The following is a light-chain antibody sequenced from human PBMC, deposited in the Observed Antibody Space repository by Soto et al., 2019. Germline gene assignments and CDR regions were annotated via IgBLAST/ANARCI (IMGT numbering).Light chain of an antibody. CDR3: NSYAGSNTYV. J-gene: IGLJ1*01. CDR1: KNDIGVYDF. Sequence: QSVLTQPPSASGSPGQSVTISCSGTKNDIGVYDFVSWYQHHPGKAPRLIIYEVVQRPSGVPDRFSGSKSGNTASLTVSGLQAADEAHYFCNSYAGSNTYVFGSGTKLTVL. CDR2: EVV. V-gene: IGLV2-8*01.